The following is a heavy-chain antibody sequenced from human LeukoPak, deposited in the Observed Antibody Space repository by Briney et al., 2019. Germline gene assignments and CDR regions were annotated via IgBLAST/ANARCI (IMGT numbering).Heavy chain of an antibody. D-gene: IGHD6-13*01. CDR3: ARDRSKLKAAGTTGVDY. J-gene: IGHJ4*02. V-gene: IGHV3-33*01. CDR2: IWYDGSNK. Sequence: GRSLRLSCAASGFAFSSYGMHWVRQAPGKGLGWVAVIWYDGSNKYYAVSVKGRFTISRDNSKNTLYLQMNSLRAEDTAVYYCARDRSKLKAAGTTGVDYWGQGTLVTVSS. CDR1: GFAFSSYG.